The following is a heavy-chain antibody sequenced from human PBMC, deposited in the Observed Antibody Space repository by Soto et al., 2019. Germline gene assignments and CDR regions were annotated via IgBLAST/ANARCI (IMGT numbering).Heavy chain of an antibody. CDR3: AREWPYYDILTGYSQTNFDY. J-gene: IGHJ4*02. CDR1: GYSISSGYY. CDR2: IYHSGST. Sequence: SETLSLTCAVSGYSISSGYYWGWIRQPPGKGLEWIGSIYHSGSTYYNPSLKSRVTISVDTSKNQFSLKLSSVTAADTAVYYCAREWPYYDILTGYSQTNFDYCGQRTLVTVSS. D-gene: IGHD3-9*01. V-gene: IGHV4-38-2*02.